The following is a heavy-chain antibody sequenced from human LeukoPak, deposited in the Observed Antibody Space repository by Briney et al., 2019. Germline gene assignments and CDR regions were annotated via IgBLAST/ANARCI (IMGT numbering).Heavy chain of an antibody. J-gene: IGHJ4*02. V-gene: IGHV3-21*01. CDR2: IIKSGSHI. CDR1: GFTFSDYS. CDR3: ARTYGDYVSFDY. Sequence: GGSLRLSCAASGFTFSDYSMNWVRQAPGKGLEWVSAIIKSGSHIYYADSVKGRFTISRDNAKNSLYLQVNSLRAEDTAVYYCARTYGDYVSFDYWGQGTLVTVSS. D-gene: IGHD4-17*01.